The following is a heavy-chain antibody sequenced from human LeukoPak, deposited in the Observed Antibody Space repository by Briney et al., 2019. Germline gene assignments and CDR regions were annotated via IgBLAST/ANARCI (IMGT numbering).Heavy chain of an antibody. CDR2: IYHSGST. Sequence: SETLSLTCTVSGYSISSGYYWGWIRQPPGKGLEWIGSIYHSGSTYYNPSLKSRVTISVGTSKNQFSLKLSSVTAADTAVYYCARGHSSSGIFAYYYYMDVWGKGTTVTVSS. CDR3: ARGHSSSGIFAYYYYMDV. CDR1: GYSISSGYY. J-gene: IGHJ6*03. V-gene: IGHV4-38-2*02. D-gene: IGHD6-13*01.